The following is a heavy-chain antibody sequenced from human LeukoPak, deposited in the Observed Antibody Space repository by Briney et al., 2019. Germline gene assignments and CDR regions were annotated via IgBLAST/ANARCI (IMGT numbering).Heavy chain of an antibody. D-gene: IGHD6-19*01. V-gene: IGHV4-39*07. CDR3: ARCPYSSGWYGWFDP. J-gene: IGHJ5*02. Sequence: SETLSLTCTVSGGSISSSSYYWGWIRQPPGKGLEWIGSIYYSGSTYYNPSLKSRVIMSVDTSKNQFSLKLSSMTAADTAVYYCARCPYSSGWYGWFDPWGQGTLVTVSS. CDR1: GGSISSSSYY. CDR2: IYYSGST.